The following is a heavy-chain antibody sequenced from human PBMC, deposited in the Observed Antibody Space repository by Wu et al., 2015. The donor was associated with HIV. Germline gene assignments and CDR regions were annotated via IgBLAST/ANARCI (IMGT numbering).Heavy chain of an antibody. CDR1: GGTFSSYT. CDR3: AREWPDILTGLGWFDP. CDR2: IIPILGTP. D-gene: IGHD3-9*01. Sequence: QVQLVQSGAEVKKPGSSVKVSCKSSGGTFSSYTINWVRQAPGQGLEWMGRIIPILGTPDYAQDFKGRVTIYADESTSTVYMELSSLRSEDTAVYYCAREWPDILTGLGWFDPWGQGTLGHRLL. J-gene: IGHJ5*02. V-gene: IGHV1-69*11.